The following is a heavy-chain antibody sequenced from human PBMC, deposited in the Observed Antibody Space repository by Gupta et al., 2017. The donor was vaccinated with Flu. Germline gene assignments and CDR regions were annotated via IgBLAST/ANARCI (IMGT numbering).Heavy chain of an antibody. CDR2: IELREST. J-gene: IGHJ4*02. V-gene: IGHV4-34*01. CDR1: GHF. Sequence: GHFWTWIRQTPGKGLEWIGEIELRESTNYNPSLKSRLTMSRDTSKNKFSLNLTSGTAADTAVYYCARGYCSSTSCYTFFDYWGQGSLVTVSS. D-gene: IGHD2-2*02. CDR3: ARGYCSSTSCYTFFDY.